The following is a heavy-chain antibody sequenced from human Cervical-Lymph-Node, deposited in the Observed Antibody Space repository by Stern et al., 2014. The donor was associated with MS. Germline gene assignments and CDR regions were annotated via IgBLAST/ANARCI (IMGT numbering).Heavy chain of an antibody. CDR1: GFTFSDYA. Sequence: LGQSGGGLVQPGGSLRLSCAASGFTFSDYAMSWVRQAPGKGLEWVSAISLSGGSTFYADSVQGRFTISRDNSKNTLYLQMNSLRAEDTAVYYCAKDRELVVVTFDSWGQGTLVTVSS. CDR2: ISLSGGST. V-gene: IGHV3-23*04. D-gene: IGHD2-15*01. CDR3: AKDRELVVVTFDS. J-gene: IGHJ4*02.